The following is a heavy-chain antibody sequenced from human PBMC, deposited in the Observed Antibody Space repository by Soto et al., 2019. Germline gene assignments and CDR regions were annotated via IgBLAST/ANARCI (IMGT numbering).Heavy chain of an antibody. CDR1: GFTFRTYW. CDR3: ARGHRTYSSGWYPDAFDI. V-gene: IGHV3-74*01. Sequence: GGSLRLSCAASGFTFRTYWMHWVRQVPGKGLEWVSRINSDENSTTYADSVKGRFTISRDNAKNTLYLQMNSLRAEDTAVYYCARGHRTYSSGWYPDAFDIWGQGTMVTVSS. D-gene: IGHD6-19*01. J-gene: IGHJ3*02. CDR2: INSDENST.